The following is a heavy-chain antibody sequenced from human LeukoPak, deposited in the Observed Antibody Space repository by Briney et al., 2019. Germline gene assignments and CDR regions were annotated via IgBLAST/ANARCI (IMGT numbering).Heavy chain of an antibody. D-gene: IGHD3-22*01. CDR1: GFTFSNYG. V-gene: IGHV3-23*01. J-gene: IGHJ4*02. Sequence: GGSLRLSCAASGFTFSNYGMSWVRQAPGKGLEWVSTISGSGGNTYYADSVKGRFTISRDTSKNTLYLQMNSPRAGDTAVYYCAKDMYYDSSGPVFDYWGQGTLVTVSS. CDR3: AKDMYYDSSGPVFDY. CDR2: ISGSGGNT.